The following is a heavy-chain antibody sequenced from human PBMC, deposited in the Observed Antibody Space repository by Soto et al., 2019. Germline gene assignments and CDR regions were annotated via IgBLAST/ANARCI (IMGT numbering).Heavy chain of an antibody. CDR2: ISGSGGST. J-gene: IGHJ4*02. Sequence: GGSLRLSCAASGFTFSSYAMSWVRQAPGKGLEWVSAISGSGGSTYYADSVKGRFTISRDNSKNTLYLQMNSLRAEDTAVYYCAPTPLRWHYYFDYWGQGTLVTVSS. CDR3: APTPLRWHYYFDY. V-gene: IGHV3-23*01. CDR1: GFTFSSYA. D-gene: IGHD4-17*01.